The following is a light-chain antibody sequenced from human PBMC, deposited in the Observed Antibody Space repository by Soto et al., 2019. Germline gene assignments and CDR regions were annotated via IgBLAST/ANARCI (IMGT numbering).Light chain of an antibody. CDR1: QGISSF. CDR2: AAP. V-gene: IGKV1-9*01. CDR3: QQLNPYPLT. J-gene: IGKJ4*01. Sequence: DIQLTQSPSFLSASVGDRVTITCRASQGISSFLAWYQQKPGKAPKLLIYAAPTLQSGVPSRFSGSGSGTEFTLTIISLQPEAFATYYCQQLNPYPLTFGGGTQLEIK.